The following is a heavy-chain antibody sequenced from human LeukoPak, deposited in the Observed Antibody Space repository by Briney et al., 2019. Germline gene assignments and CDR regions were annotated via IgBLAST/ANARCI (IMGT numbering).Heavy chain of an antibody. CDR2: ISGSGGST. Sequence: PGGSLRLSCAASGFTFSSYAMSWVRQAPGKGLEWVSAISGSGGSTYYADSVKGRFTISRDNSKNTLYLQMNSLSAEDTAVYYCAKALSNRITMIVVSGWGQGTLVTVSS. CDR1: GFTFSSYA. D-gene: IGHD3-22*01. CDR3: AKALSNRITMIVVSG. J-gene: IGHJ4*02. V-gene: IGHV3-23*01.